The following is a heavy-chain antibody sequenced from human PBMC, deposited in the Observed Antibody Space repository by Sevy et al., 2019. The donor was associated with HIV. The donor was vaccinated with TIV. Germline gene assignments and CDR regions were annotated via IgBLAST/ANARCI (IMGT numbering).Heavy chain of an antibody. V-gene: IGHV3-30*18. J-gene: IGHJ4*02. CDR2: ISYDGSNK. D-gene: IGHD3-10*01. Sequence: GGSLRLSCAASGFTFSSYGMHWVRQAPGKGLEWVAVISYDGSNKYYADSVKGRFTISRDNSKNRLYLQMNSLRAEDTAVYYCAKDLGWGYYGSGPPSGYWGQGTLVTVSS. CDR3: AKDLGWGYYGSGPPSGY. CDR1: GFTFSSYG.